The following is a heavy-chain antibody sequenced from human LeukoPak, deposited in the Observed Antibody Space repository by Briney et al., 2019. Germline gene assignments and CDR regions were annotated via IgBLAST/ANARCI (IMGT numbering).Heavy chain of an antibody. D-gene: IGHD3-22*01. Sequence: PGGSLRLSCAASGFTVSSSYMTWVRQAPDKGLEWVSVINSGGSTYYADSVKGRFTISRDNSKNTLYLQMNSLRAEDTAVYYCARDGGQRPSGFSTVGFDYWGQGTLVTVSS. V-gene: IGHV3-53*01. CDR1: GFTVSSSY. CDR3: ARDGGQRPSGFSTVGFDY. J-gene: IGHJ4*02. CDR2: INSGGST.